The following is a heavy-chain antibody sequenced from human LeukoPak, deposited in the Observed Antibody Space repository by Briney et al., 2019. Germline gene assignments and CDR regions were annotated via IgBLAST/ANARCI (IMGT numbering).Heavy chain of an antibody. V-gene: IGHV1-18*01. D-gene: IGHD4-23*01. J-gene: IGHJ6*03. CDR1: GYIFNNYG. CDR2: ISAYNGNK. Sequence: ASVKVSCKASGYIFNNYGISWVRQAPGQGLEWMGWISAYNGNKNYVQKSQGRITMTTDISTTTAYVELRSLRSDDTAVYYCARGPDIYGGPEDYYYMDVWGKGTMVTISS. CDR3: ARGPDIYGGPEDYYYMDV.